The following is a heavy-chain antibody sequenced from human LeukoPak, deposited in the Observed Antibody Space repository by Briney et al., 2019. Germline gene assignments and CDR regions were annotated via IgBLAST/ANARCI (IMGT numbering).Heavy chain of an antibody. V-gene: IGHV1-8*01. D-gene: IGHD2-21*02. CDR3: ARFVVVTATYYYYGMDV. CDR2: MNPNSGNT. Sequence: ASVKVSCKASGYTFTSYDINWVRQATGQGPEWMGWMNPNSGNTGYAQKFQGRVTMTRNTSISTAYMELSSLRSEDTAVYYCARFVVVTATYYYYGMDVWGQGTTVTVSS. J-gene: IGHJ6*02. CDR1: GYTFTSYD.